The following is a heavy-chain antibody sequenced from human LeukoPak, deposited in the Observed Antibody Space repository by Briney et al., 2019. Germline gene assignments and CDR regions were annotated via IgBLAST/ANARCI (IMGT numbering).Heavy chain of an antibody. CDR3: ARVGKYYYDRTGAFDI. D-gene: IGHD3-22*01. CDR1: GGSISTYY. CDR2: IYTSGST. J-gene: IGHJ3*02. V-gene: IGHV4-4*07. Sequence: PSETLSLTCTVSGGSISTYYWSWIRQPAGKGLEWIGRIYTSGSTNYYPSLNQRVTMSVDTAKNHFSLKLSSVTAADTAIYYCARVGKYYYDRTGAFDIWGQGTMVTVSS.